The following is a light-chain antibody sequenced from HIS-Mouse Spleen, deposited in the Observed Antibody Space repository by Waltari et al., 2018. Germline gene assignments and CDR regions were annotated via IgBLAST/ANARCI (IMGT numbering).Light chain of an antibody. V-gene: IGLV3-9*01. Sequence: SYELTQPLSGSVALGQTARITFGGHNIGSKNVHWYQQKPGQAPVLVIYNRPSGIPERFSGSNSGNTATLTISRAQAGDEADYYCQVWDSSTVVFGGGTKLTVL. J-gene: IGLJ2*01. CDR1: NIGSKN. CDR3: QVWDSSTVV.